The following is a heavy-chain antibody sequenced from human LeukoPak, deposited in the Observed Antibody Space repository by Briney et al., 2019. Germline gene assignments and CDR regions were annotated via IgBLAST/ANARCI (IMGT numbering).Heavy chain of an antibody. CDR1: GGSMNSYY. D-gene: IGHD3-9*01. Sequence: PSETLSLTCSVSGGSMNSYYWSWIRQSPGKGLEWIGYIYYSGSTNYNPSLKSRVTISVDTSKNQFSLKLTSVTAADTAVYYCARHVWLQPFDYWGQGTLVTVSS. CDR2: IYYSGST. CDR3: ARHVWLQPFDY. J-gene: IGHJ4*02. V-gene: IGHV4-59*08.